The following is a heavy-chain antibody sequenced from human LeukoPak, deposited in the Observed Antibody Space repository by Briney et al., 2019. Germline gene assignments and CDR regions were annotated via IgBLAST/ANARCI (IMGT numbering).Heavy chain of an antibody. D-gene: IGHD2-2*01. CDR1: GGTFTSYG. Sequence: ASVKVSCKASGGTFTSYGVSWVRQAPGQGLEWMGGIIPMFGTTKYAQKFQGRVTITADQSTRTAYMEMSSLRSEDTALYYCSTVGSSASDPYDYWGQGTLVTVSS. CDR2: IIPMFGTT. CDR3: STVGSSASDPYDY. J-gene: IGHJ4*02. V-gene: IGHV1-69*13.